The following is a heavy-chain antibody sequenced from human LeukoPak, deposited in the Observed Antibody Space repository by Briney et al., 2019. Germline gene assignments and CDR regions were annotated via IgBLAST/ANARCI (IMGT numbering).Heavy chain of an antibody. D-gene: IGHD5-12*01. V-gene: IGHV3-23*01. J-gene: IGHJ4*02. Sequence: GGSLRLSCAASGFTVSSSYGMSWVRQAPGKGLEWVSAISGSGGSTYYADSVKGRFTISRDNSKNTLYLQMNSLRAEDTAVYYCATPLSDYDREAFDYWGQGTLVTVSS. CDR1: GFTVSSSYG. CDR3: ATPLSDYDREAFDY. CDR2: ISGSGGST.